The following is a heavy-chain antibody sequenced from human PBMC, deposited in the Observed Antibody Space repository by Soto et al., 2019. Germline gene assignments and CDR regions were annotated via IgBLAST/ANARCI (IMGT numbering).Heavy chain of an antibody. V-gene: IGHV1-69*01. J-gene: IGHJ6*02. Sequence: QVQLVQSGAEVKKPGSSVKVSCKASGGTFSSYAISWVRQAPGQGLEWMGGISPIVGTANYAQKFQGRVTITADESTSSDYMELSSLRSEDTAVYYCARRTMVRGVIITDYYYYGMDVWGQGTTVTVSS. D-gene: IGHD3-10*01. CDR2: ISPIVGTA. CDR3: ARRTMVRGVIITDYYYYGMDV. CDR1: GGTFSSYA.